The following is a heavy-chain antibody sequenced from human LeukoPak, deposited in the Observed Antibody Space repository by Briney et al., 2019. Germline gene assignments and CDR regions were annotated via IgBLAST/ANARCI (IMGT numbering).Heavy chain of an antibody. D-gene: IGHD6-13*01. CDR2: IYYSGST. Sequence: SETLSLTCTVSGGSISSSSYYWGWIRQPPGKGLEWIGSIYYSGSTYYNPSLKSRVTISVDTSKNQFSLKLSSVTAADTAVYYCARGIEGQGVSSSWYNPHYYYYYMDVWGKGTTVTISS. CDR1: GGSISSSSYY. J-gene: IGHJ6*03. V-gene: IGHV4-39*07. CDR3: ARGIEGQGVSSSWYNPHYYYYYMDV.